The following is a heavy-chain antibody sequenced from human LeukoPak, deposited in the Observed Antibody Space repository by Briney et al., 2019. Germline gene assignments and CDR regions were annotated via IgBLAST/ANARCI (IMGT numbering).Heavy chain of an antibody. D-gene: IGHD1-26*01. J-gene: IGHJ5*02. CDR2: IRSKANSYAT. CDR3: TRFKWELAYNWFDP. Sequence: GGSLRLSCAASGFTFSGSAMHWVRQASGKGLEWVGRIRSKANSYATAYAASVKGRFTISRDDSKNTAYLQMNSLKTEDTAVYYCTRFKWELAYNWFDPWGQGTLVTVSS. V-gene: IGHV3-73*01. CDR1: GFTFSGSA.